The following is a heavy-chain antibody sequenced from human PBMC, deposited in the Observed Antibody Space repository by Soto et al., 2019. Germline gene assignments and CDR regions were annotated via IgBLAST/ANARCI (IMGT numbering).Heavy chain of an antibody. J-gene: IGHJ6*02. D-gene: IGHD6-13*01. CDR1: GGSFSGYY. CDR2: INHSGST. CDR3: AGRIAAAGTPSPPGLGGMDV. Sequence: SETLSLTCAVYGGSFSGYYWSWIRQPPGKGLEWIGEINHSGSTNYNPSLKSRVTISVDTSKNQFSLKLSSVTAADTAVYYCAGRIAAAGTPSPPGLGGMDVWGQGTTVTVSS. V-gene: IGHV4-34*01.